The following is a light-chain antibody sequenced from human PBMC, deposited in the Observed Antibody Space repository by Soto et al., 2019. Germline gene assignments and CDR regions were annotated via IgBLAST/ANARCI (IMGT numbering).Light chain of an antibody. CDR1: QGISSY. Sequence: DIQLTQSPSFLSASVGDRVTITCRASQGISSYLAWYQQKPGKAPKLLIYAASTLQSGVPSRFSGNGSGTEFTLTISSLQPEDFATYYCQQGGTFGGGTKVEIK. CDR3: QQGGT. CDR2: AAS. V-gene: IGKV1-9*01. J-gene: IGKJ4*01.